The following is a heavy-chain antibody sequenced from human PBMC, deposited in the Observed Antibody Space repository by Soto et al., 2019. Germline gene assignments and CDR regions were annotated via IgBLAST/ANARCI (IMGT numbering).Heavy chain of an antibody. D-gene: IGHD3-9*01. CDR1: GVSISSDGYY. V-gene: IGHV4-31*03. CDR2: IHYSGSP. Sequence: SETLSLTCTVSGVSISSDGYYWSWIRQHPGKGLEWIGYIHYSGSPYYNPSLTSRVAMSVDTSKSQFSLMVTSVTAAETAIYYFARGGLGIGRFFASWGHGMLVTVSS. CDR3: ARGGLGIGRFFAS. J-gene: IGHJ4*01.